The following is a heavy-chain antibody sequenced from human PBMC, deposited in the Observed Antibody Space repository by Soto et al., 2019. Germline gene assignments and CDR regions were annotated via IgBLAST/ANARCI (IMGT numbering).Heavy chain of an antibody. J-gene: IGHJ6*02. V-gene: IGHV4-30-4*02. D-gene: IGHD2-8*01. CDR3: AREPNYCTNGVCTYGMDV. Sequence: TSETLSLTFSVSGDSISGGNKYWSWIRQPQWKGLEWIGYIFSSGTTYYNPALKIRLTMSLDASQNHFSLKLNSLTEADTAVYYCAREPNYCTNGVCTYGMDVWAQGTTVPVYS. CDR1: GDSISGGNKY. CDR2: IFSSGTT.